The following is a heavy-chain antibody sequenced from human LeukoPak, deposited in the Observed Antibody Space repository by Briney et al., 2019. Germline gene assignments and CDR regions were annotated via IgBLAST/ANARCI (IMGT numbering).Heavy chain of an antibody. Sequence: ASVKVSCKASGYTFTSYYMHWVRQAPGQGLEWMGIINPSGGSTSYAQKFQGRDTMTRDTSTSTVYMELSSLRSEDTAVYYCARTSLSDAFDIWGQGTMVTVSS. CDR1: GYTFTSYY. V-gene: IGHV1-46*01. CDR3: ARTSLSDAFDI. D-gene: IGHD2/OR15-2a*01. J-gene: IGHJ3*02. CDR2: INPSGGST.